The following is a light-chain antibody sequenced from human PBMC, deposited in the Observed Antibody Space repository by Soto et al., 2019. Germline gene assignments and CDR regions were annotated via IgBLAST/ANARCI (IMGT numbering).Light chain of an antibody. J-gene: IGKJ4*01. CDR2: AAS. V-gene: IGKV1-39*01. CDR3: QQSYITPLT. CDR1: QTISSY. Sequence: DIQMTQSPSSLSASVGDKVTITCRARQTISSYLNWYQQKPGKAPELLISAASSLQSGVPSRFSGSASGTDFTLTIRSLQPEDFATYYCQQSYITPLTFGGGTKVEIK.